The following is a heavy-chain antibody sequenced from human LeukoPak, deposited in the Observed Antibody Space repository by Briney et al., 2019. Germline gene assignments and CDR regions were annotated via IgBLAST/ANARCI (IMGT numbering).Heavy chain of an antibody. CDR2: ISNSGTA. CDR3: ARVGGITIFGGASITPNYYMDV. J-gene: IGHJ6*03. V-gene: IGHV4-38-2*01. CDR1: GSSVSNGYF. D-gene: IGHD3-3*01. Sequence: SETLTLTCAVSGSSVSNGYFRGWLRPPPGTGLECTGTISNSGTAYYNPFLKSRVTMSVDTSKNQLSLNVTSVTAADTAVYFCARVGGITIFGGASITPNYYMDVWGKGTTVIVSS.